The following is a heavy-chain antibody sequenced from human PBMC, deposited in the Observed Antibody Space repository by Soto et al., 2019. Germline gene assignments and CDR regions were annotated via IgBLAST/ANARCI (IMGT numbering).Heavy chain of an antibody. CDR2: IKQDGSEK. V-gene: IGHV3-7*04. CDR3: ARTSIAVAGYFDY. J-gene: IGHJ4*02. D-gene: IGHD6-19*01. Sequence: SLRLSCAASGFTFSSYWMSWVRQAPGKGLEWVANIKQDGSEKYYVDSVKGRFTISRDNAKNSLYLQMNSLRAEDTAVYYCARTSIAVAGYFDYWGQGTLVTVSS. CDR1: GFTFSSYW.